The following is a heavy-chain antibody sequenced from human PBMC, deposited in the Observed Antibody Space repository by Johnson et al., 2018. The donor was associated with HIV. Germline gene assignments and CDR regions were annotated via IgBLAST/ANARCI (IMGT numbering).Heavy chain of an antibody. CDR1: GFRFSNAW. D-gene: IGHD3-10*01. J-gene: IGHJ3*02. V-gene: IGHV3-15*01. CDR3: TTDWEYYYGSGKLDAFDM. Sequence: EQLVESGGGLVKPGDSLRLSCTASGFRFSNAWMGWVRQAPGKGLEWLGRIKSKTGGGTTSYAAPVKGRFTISRDDSKDTVYLHMNSLKVDDTAVYYCTTDWEYYYGSGKLDAFDMWGQGTMVTVSS. CDR2: IKSKTGGGTT.